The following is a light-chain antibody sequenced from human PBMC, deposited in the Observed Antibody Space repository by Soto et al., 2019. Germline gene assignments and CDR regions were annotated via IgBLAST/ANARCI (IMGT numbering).Light chain of an antibody. CDR3: QQYGSSPPDT. Sequence: EIVLPQSPGTLSLSPGERATLSCRASQSVSSSYLAWYQQKPGQAPRLLTYGASSRATGIPDRFSGSGSGTDVTLTISRLEPEDFAVYYCQQYGSSPPDTFGQGTKLEIK. CDR2: GAS. CDR1: QSVSSSY. V-gene: IGKV3-20*01. J-gene: IGKJ2*01.